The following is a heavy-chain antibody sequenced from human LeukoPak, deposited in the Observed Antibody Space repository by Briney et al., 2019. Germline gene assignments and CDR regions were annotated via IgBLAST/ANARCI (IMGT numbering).Heavy chain of an antibody. Sequence: PGGSLRLSCAASGFTFSSYWMSWVRQAPGKGLEWVANIKQDGSEKYYVDSVKGRFTISRDNAKNSLYLQMNSLRAEDTAVYYCARTIQIKGYSSSWHGVGYFDYWGQGTLVTVSS. J-gene: IGHJ4*02. CDR3: ARTIQIKGYSSSWHGVGYFDY. CDR1: GFTFSSYW. V-gene: IGHV3-7*01. D-gene: IGHD6-13*01. CDR2: IKQDGSEK.